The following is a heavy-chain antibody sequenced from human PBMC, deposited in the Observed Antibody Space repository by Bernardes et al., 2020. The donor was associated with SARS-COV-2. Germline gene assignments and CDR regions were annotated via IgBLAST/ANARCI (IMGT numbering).Heavy chain of an antibody. J-gene: IGHJ4*02. CDR2: IYHSGST. Sequence: SETLSLTCAVSGGSISSSNWWSWVRQPPGKGLEWIGEIYHSGSTNYNPSLKSRVTISVDKSKNQFSLKLSSVTAADTAVYYCARVGRIAAAYFDYWGQGTLVTVSS. CDR1: GGSISSSNW. CDR3: ARVGRIAAAYFDY. D-gene: IGHD6-13*01. V-gene: IGHV4-4*02.